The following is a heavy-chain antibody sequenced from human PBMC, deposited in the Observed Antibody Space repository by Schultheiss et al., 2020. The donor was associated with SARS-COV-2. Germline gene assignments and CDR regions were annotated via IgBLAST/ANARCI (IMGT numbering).Heavy chain of an antibody. CDR2: IWYDGSNK. CDR3: ARDRDSLDY. CDR1: GFTFSSYA. Sequence: GESLKISCAASGFTFSSYAMSWVRQAPGKGLEWVAVIWYDGSNKYYADSVKGRFTISRDNSKNTLYLQMNSLRAEDTAVYYCARDRDSLDYWGQGTLVTVSS. J-gene: IGHJ4*02. V-gene: IGHV3-33*08. D-gene: IGHD2-15*01.